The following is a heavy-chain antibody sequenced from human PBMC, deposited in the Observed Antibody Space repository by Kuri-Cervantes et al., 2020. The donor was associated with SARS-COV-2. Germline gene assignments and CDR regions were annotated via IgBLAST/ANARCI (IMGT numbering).Heavy chain of an antibody. CDR1: GYTFTSYD. CDR3: AREEVVVDATHYYYYYYMDV. V-gene: IGHV1-8*02. D-gene: IGHD2-15*01. Sequence: ASVKVSCKASGYTFTSYDINWVRQATGQGLEWMGWMNPNSGNTGYAQKFQGRVTMTRNTSISTAYMELSSLRSEDTAVYYCAREEVVVDATHYYYYYYMDVWGKGTTVTVSS. J-gene: IGHJ6*03. CDR2: MNPNSGNT.